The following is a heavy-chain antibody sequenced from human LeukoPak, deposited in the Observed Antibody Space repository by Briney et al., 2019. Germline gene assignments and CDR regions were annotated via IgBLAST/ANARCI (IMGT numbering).Heavy chain of an antibody. CDR2: IYPGGST. CDR1: GGSISSSNW. Sequence: TSETLSLTCAVSGGSISSSNWWSWVRQPPGKGLEWIGEIYPGGSTNYNPSLKSRVTISVDTSKNQFSLKLSSVTAADTAVYYCARGLPLEWPAPDVWGKGTTVTVSS. J-gene: IGHJ6*04. CDR3: ARGLPLEWPAPDV. D-gene: IGHD3-3*01. V-gene: IGHV4-4*02.